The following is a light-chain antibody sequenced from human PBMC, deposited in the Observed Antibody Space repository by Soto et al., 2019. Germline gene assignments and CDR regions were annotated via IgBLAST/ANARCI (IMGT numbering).Light chain of an antibody. CDR2: YDS. CDR1: NIGNKR. V-gene: IGLV3-21*04. CDR3: QVWDIMTDNYV. J-gene: IGLJ1*01. Sequence: SYELTQSPSVSVAPEKTATITCGGNNIGNKRVHWYRQKPGQAPVLLISYDSDRPSGIPERFSGSNSGNTATLTISRVEGGDEADYYCQVWDIMTDNYVFGSGTKLTVL.